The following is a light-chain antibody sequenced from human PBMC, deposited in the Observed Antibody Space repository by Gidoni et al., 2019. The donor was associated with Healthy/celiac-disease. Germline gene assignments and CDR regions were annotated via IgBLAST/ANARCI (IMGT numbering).Light chain of an antibody. J-gene: IGLJ3*02. CDR1: SGSIASNY. CDR3: QSYDSSRWV. Sequence: NFMLTQPHSVSESPGKTVTISCTRSSGSIASNYVQWYQQRPGSAPTTVIYEDNHRPSGVPDRFSGSIDSSSNSASLTISGLKTEDEADYYCQSYDSSRWVFGGGTKLTVL. CDR2: EDN. V-gene: IGLV6-57*04.